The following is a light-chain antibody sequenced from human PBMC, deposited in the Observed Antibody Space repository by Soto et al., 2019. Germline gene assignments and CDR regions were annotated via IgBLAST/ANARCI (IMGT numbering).Light chain of an antibody. CDR3: QVWDSRSDHYV. CDR1: TVGSYS. V-gene: IGLV3-21*02. J-gene: IGLJ1*01. CDR2: DDD. Sequence: SYELTQPPSVSVAPGQTARITCGGNTVGSYSVHWYQQKPGHAPVLVVYDDDDRPSGIPERFSGSNSGNTATLTISRVEAGDEADYYCQVWDSRSDHYVFGTGTKVTVL.